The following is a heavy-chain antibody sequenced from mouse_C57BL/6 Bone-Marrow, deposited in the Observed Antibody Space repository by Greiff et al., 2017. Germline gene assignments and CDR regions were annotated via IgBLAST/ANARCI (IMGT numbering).Heavy chain of an antibody. D-gene: IGHD2-1*01. J-gene: IGHJ2*01. CDR1: GFTFSSYV. CDR3: TREDRVYYPNHYIDY. CDR2: ISSGGDYI. V-gene: IGHV5-9-1*02. Sequence: EVKLVESGAGLVKPGGSLKLSCAASGFTFSSYVMSWVRQTPEKRLEWVAYISSGGDYIYYADTVKGRCTISRDNARNTLYLQMSSLTSEDTAMYYCTREDRVYYPNHYIDYWGQGTTLTVSS.